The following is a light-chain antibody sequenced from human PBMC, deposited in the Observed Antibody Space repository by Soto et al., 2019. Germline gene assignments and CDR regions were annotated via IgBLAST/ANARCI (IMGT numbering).Light chain of an antibody. Sequence: EIVLTRSPGTLSLSPGEGATLSCGASQGVTSNYLAWYQQKPGQAPRLLIFGASSRATGIPDRFSGSGSGTDFTLTISRLEPEDFAVYYCQQYGSSPITFGQGTRLEIK. CDR3: QQYGSSPIT. CDR1: QGVTSNY. J-gene: IGKJ5*01. CDR2: GAS. V-gene: IGKV3-20*01.